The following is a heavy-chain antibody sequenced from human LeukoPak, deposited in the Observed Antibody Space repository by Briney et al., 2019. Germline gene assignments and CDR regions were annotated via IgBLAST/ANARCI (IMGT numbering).Heavy chain of an antibody. J-gene: IGHJ4*02. D-gene: IGHD6-19*01. CDR2: ISSSSSYI. CDR3: ARSIAVTGSNFDY. V-gene: IGHV3-21*01. Sequence: PGRSLRLSCAASGFTFSDYSMNWVRQAPGKGLEWVSSISSSSSYIYDADSVKGRFTISRDNAKTSLYLHMNSLRAEDTAVYYCARSIAVTGSNFDYWGQGTLVTVSS. CDR1: GFTFSDYS.